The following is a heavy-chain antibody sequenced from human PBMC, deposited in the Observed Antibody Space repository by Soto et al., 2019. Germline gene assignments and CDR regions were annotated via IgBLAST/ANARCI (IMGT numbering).Heavy chain of an antibody. Sequence: QVHLVQSGAEVKKPGSSVNISCKASGGTFGTYGLNWVRQFPGQGLEWMGGIIPASDTENYAQKFQGRVTITADKSTNIAHMQMDSLTSDETAVYYCATAVTAGTYYNYGLDVWGQGTTVTVS. V-gene: IGHV1-69*14. D-gene: IGHD2-21*02. CDR3: ATAVTAGTYYNYGLDV. CDR2: IIPASDTE. CDR1: GGTFGTYG. J-gene: IGHJ6*02.